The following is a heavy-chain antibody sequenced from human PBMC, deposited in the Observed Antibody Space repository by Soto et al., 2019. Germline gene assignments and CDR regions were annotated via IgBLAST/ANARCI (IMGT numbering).Heavy chain of an antibody. V-gene: IGHV3-30-3*01. Sequence: QVQLVESGGGVVQPGRSLRLSCAASGFTFSSYAMHWVRQAPGKGLEWVAVISYDGSNKYYADSVKGRFTNSRDNSKNTLYLQMNSLRAEDTAVYYCARDPEISGYYYYYYGMDVWGQGTTVTVSS. CDR3: ARDPEISGYYYYYYGMDV. D-gene: IGHD5-12*01. J-gene: IGHJ6*02. CDR1: GFTFSSYA. CDR2: ISYDGSNK.